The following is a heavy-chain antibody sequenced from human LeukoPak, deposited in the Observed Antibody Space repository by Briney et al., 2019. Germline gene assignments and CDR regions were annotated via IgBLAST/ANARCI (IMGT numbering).Heavy chain of an antibody. CDR3: TSTGAFDN. Sequence: GGSLRLSCAASGFTFSNAWMSWVRQAPGKGLEWVGRIKGKTDGGTTDYAAPVKGRFTISRDDSKNTLYLQMNSLRTEDTAVYYCTSTGAFDNWGQGTMVTVSS. CDR1: GFTFSNAW. CDR2: IKGKTDGGTT. V-gene: IGHV3-15*01. J-gene: IGHJ3*02.